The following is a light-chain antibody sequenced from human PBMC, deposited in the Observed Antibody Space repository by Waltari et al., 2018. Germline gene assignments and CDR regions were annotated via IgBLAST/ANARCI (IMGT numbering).Light chain of an antibody. V-gene: IGKV2-28*01. CDR3: MQALQTPRG. CDR1: QSLLHSNGYNY. CDR2: LGS. J-gene: IGKJ1*01. Sequence: DIVMTQSPLSLPVTPGEPASISCRSSQSLLHSNGYNYFDWYLQKPGQSPQLLIYLGSNRASGVPDRFSGSGSGTDFTLKISRVEAEDVGVYYCMQALQTPRGFGQGTKVEIK.